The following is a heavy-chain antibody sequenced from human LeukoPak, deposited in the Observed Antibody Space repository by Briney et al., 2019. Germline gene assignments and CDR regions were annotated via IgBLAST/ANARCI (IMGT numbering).Heavy chain of an antibody. J-gene: IGHJ6*02. CDR2: IKQDGSEK. CDR1: GFTFSSYW. D-gene: IGHD3-22*01. V-gene: IGHV3-7*01. Sequence: GGSLRLSCAASGFTFSSYWMSWVRQAPGKGLEWVANIKQDGSEKYYVDSVKGRFTISRDNAKNSLYLQMNSLRAEDTTVYYCARDVTYYYDSSGYYGMDVWGQGTTVTVSS. CDR3: ARDVTYYYDSSGYYGMDV.